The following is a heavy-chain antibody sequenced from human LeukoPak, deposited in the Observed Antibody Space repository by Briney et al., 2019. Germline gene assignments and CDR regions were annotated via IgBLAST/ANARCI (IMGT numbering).Heavy chain of an antibody. V-gene: IGHV3-9*01. J-gene: IGHJ4*02. CDR2: ISWNSGSI. CDR1: GFTFDDYA. D-gene: IGHD1-20*01. CDR3: AKAYNLLGFDY. Sequence: GGSLRLSCAASGFTFDDYAMHWVRQAPGKGLEWVSGISWNSGSIGYADSVKGRFTISRDNAKNSLYLQMNGLRAEDTALYYCAKAYNLLGFDYWGQGTLVTVSS.